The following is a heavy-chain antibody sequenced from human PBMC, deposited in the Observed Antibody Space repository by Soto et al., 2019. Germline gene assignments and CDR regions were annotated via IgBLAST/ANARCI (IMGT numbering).Heavy chain of an antibody. Sequence: QVQLVQSGAEVKKPGASVKVSCKASGYTFTSYGISWVRQAPGQGLEWMGWISAYNGNTNYAQKLQGRVPMTTDTATSTAYMERRILRSDDTSVYYCARDIREGTSQAMDYWGQGTLVTVSS. CDR2: ISAYNGNT. CDR1: GYTFTSYG. V-gene: IGHV1-18*01. CDR3: ARDIREGTSQAMDY. J-gene: IGHJ4*02. D-gene: IGHD1-1*01.